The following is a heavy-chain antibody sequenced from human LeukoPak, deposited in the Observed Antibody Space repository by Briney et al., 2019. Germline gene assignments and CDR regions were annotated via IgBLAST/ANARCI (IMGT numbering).Heavy chain of an antibody. CDR2: IFYSGST. J-gene: IGHJ4*02. CDR1: DDSITMYY. Sequence: SETLSLTCSVSDDSITMYYWSWIRQPPGKGLEWIGYIFYSGSTKYNPSLKSRVTISVDTSKSQFSLKLSSVNAADTAVYYCAKSSLYCTSTSCSYYFDYWGQGTLVTVSS. V-gene: IGHV4-59*01. CDR3: AKSSLYCTSTSCSYYFDY. D-gene: IGHD2-2*01.